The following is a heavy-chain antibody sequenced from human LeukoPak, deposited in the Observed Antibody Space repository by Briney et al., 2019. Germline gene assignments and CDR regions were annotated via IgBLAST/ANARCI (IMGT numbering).Heavy chain of an antibody. Sequence: SETLSLICAVYGGSFSGYYWSWIRQPPGKGQEWIGEINHSGSTNYNPSLKSRVTISVDTSKNQFSLKLSSVTAADTAVYYCARVIVVVPAARFDPWGQGTLVTVSS. V-gene: IGHV4-34*01. CDR3: ARVIVVVPAARFDP. CDR2: INHSGST. D-gene: IGHD2-2*01. CDR1: GGSFSGYY. J-gene: IGHJ5*02.